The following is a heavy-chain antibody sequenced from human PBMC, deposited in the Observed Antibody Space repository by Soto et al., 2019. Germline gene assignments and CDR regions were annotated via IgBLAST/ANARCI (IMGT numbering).Heavy chain of an antibody. CDR3: AKAIVRANNFDY. D-gene: IGHD1-26*01. V-gene: IGHV3-23*01. J-gene: IGHJ4*02. CDR1: GFTFSSYI. CDR2: IDTSGDST. Sequence: GGSLRLSCVASGFTFSSYIMGWVRQAPGKGLEWVSLIDTSGDSTYCADSVKGRFTISRDNSKNALYLQMNSLRVDDTAVYYCAKAIVRANNFDYWGQGTLVTVSS.